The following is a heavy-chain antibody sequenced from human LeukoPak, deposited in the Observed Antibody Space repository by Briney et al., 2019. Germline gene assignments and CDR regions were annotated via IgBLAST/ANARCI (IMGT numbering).Heavy chain of an antibody. CDR1: GFTFSSYE. J-gene: IGHJ6*04. Sequence: SGGSLRLSCAASGFTFSSYEMNWVRQAPGKGREGGSYISSSGSTIYYADCVKGRFTISRENAKNSLYLQINSLRAEDTAVYYCAELGITMIGGVWGKGTTVTISS. CDR2: ISSSGSTI. D-gene: IGHD3-10*02. V-gene: IGHV3-48*03. CDR3: AELGITMIGGV.